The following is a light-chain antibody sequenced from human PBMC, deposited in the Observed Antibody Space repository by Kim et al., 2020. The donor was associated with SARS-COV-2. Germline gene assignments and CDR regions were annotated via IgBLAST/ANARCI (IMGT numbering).Light chain of an antibody. CDR1: SGSIASNY. Sequence: GKTVTNSCTRSSGSIASNYVQWHQQRPGSSPTTVIYEDDQRPSGVPDRFSGSIDRSTNSASLTISGLKTEDEADYYCQSYDSNTQVFGGGTKLTVL. CDR3: QSYDSNTQV. V-gene: IGLV6-57*01. CDR2: EDD. J-gene: IGLJ3*02.